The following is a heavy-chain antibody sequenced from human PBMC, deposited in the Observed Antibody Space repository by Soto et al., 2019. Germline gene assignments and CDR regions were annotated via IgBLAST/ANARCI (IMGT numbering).Heavy chain of an antibody. CDR2: IYYSGST. J-gene: IGHJ4*02. V-gene: IGHV4-31*03. Sequence: TSETLSLTCTVSGGSISSGGYYWSWIRQHPGKGLEWIGYIYYSGSTYYNPSLKSRVTISVDTSKNQFSLKLSSVTAADTAVYYCSRKVRRLLSYYDSSGSQILFDYWGQGTLVTVSS. CDR1: GGSISSGGYY. CDR3: SRKVRRLLSYYDSSGSQILFDY. D-gene: IGHD3-22*01.